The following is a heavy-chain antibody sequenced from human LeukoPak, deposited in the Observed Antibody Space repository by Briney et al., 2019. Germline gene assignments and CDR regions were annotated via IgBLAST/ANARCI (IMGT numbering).Heavy chain of an antibody. J-gene: IGHJ6*03. D-gene: IGHD6-13*01. CDR3: ARDGVSSSWYMWSAVRYYYYYMDV. V-gene: IGHV1-2*02. CDR2: INPNSGGT. Sequence: ASVKVSCKASGYTFTGYYMHWVRQAPGQGLEWMGWINPNSGGTNYAQKFQGRVTMTRDTSISTAYMELSRLRSDDTAVYYCARDGVSSSWYMWSAVRYYYYYMDVWGKGTTVTVSS. CDR1: GYTFTGYY.